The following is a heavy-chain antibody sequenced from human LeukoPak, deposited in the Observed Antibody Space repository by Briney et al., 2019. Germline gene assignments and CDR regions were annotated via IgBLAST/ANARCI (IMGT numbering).Heavy chain of an antibody. Sequence: GGSLRLSCAASGFTFSSYGMHWVRQAPGKGLEWVAVISYDGSNKYYADFVKGRFTISRDNSKNTLYLQMNSLRAEDTAVYYCAKAPSWRPTYYGMDVWGQGTTVTVSS. CDR2: ISYDGSNK. CDR3: AKAPSWRPTYYGMDV. V-gene: IGHV3-30*18. D-gene: IGHD3-3*01. J-gene: IGHJ6*02. CDR1: GFTFSSYG.